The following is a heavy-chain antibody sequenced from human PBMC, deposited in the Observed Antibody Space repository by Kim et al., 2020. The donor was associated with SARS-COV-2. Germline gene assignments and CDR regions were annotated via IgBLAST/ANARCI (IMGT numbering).Heavy chain of an antibody. V-gene: IGHV3-30*04. CDR2: ISYDGSNK. D-gene: IGHD3-10*01. CDR1: GFTFSSYA. Sequence: GALRLSCAASGFTFSSYAMHWVRQAPGKGLEWVAVISYDGSNKYYADSVKGRFTISRDNSKNTLYLQMNSLRAEDTAVYYCVRPSSGSYFSYFDYWGQGTLVTVSS. CDR3: VRPSSGSYFSYFDY. J-gene: IGHJ4*02.